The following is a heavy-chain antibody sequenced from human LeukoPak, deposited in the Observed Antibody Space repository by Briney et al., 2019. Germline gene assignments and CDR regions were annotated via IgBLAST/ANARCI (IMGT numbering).Heavy chain of an antibody. D-gene: IGHD3-10*01. CDR1: GYTFTGYY. J-gene: IGHJ4*02. V-gene: IGHV1-2*02. Sequence: ASVTVSCKASGYTFTGYYMHWVRQAPGQGLEWMGWINPNSGGTNYAQKFQGRVTMTRDTSISTAYMELGRLRSDDTAVYYCARSFYYGSGMALFDYWGQGTLVTVSS. CDR2: INPNSGGT. CDR3: ARSFYYGSGMALFDY.